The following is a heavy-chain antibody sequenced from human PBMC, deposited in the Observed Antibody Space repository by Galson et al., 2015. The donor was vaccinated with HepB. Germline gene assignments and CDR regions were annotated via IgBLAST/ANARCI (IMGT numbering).Heavy chain of an antibody. J-gene: IGHJ4*02. Sequence: SLRLSCAASGLTFATYAMSWVRQAPGKGLEWVSVISNTGRYSDYADSVKGRFTISRDNSKNTLYLQMNSVRPEDTALYYCANVRKGPRWLQLGGVGGYWGQGTLVVVSS. CDR2: ISNTGRYS. V-gene: IGHV3-23*01. CDR1: GLTFATYA. CDR3: ANVRKGPRWLQLGGVGGY. D-gene: IGHD5-24*01.